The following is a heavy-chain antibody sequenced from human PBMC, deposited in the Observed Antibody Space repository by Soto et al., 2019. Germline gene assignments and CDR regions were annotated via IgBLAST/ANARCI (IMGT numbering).Heavy chain of an antibody. CDR2: IIPIFGTA. Sequence: QVQLVQSGAEVKKPGSSVKVSCKASGGTFSSYAISWVRQAPGQGLEWMGGIIPIFGTANYAQKFQGRVTITADESTSTAYMELSSLRSEDTAVYYCARDKCRLRFLEWLCWFDPWGQGTLVTVSS. V-gene: IGHV1-69*01. D-gene: IGHD3-3*01. CDR3: ARDKCRLRFLEWLCWFDP. J-gene: IGHJ5*02. CDR1: GGTFSSYA.